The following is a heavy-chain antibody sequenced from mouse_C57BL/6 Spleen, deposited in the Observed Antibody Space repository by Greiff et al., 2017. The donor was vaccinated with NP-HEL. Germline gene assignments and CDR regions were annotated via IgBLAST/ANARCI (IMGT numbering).Heavy chain of an antibody. CDR1: GYTFTSYW. CDR2: INPSNGGT. J-gene: IGHJ2*01. D-gene: IGHD2-4*01. CDR3: ARIYYDYDREVYYFDY. V-gene: IGHV1-53*01. Sequence: QVQLQQPGTELVKPGASVKLSCKASGYTFTSYWMHWVKQRPGQGLEWIGNINPSNGGTNYNEKLQSKATLTVDKSSSTAYMQLSSLTSEDSAVYYCARIYYDYDREVYYFDYWGQGPTRTVSS.